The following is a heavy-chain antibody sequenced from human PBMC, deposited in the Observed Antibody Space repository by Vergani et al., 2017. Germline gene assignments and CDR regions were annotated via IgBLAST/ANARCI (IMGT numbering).Heavy chain of an antibody. CDR3: ARVNTETNGHLYYYYYMDV. CDR2: IDHTGRP. Sequence: QVQLQQWGGGLLKPSETLSLTCVVNGWSFTSYHWTWIRQSPGEGLEWVGDIDHTGRPDYNPSLKSRLTMSVDKSRNRFSLPLNSVTATDTAIYFCARVNTETNGHLYYYYYMDVWGQGTAVTVS. J-gene: IGHJ6*03. D-gene: IGHD4-11*01. CDR1: GWSFTSYH. V-gene: IGHV4-34*01.